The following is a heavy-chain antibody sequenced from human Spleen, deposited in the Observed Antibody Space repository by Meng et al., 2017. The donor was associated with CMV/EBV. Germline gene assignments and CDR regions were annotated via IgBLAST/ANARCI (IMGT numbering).Heavy chain of an antibody. CDR3: ARASLYCSGGNCYDFGCDY. V-gene: IGHV3-21*01. D-gene: IGHD2-15*01. CDR1: GLTFSFYS. Sequence: LSLTCAASGLTFSFYSMNWVRQAPGKGLEWVSSISSSNNYIHYADSVKGRFTISRDNAKNSLYLQMNSLRAEDTAVYYCARASLYCSGGNCYDFGCDYWGQGTLVTVSS. CDR2: ISSSNNYI. J-gene: IGHJ4*02.